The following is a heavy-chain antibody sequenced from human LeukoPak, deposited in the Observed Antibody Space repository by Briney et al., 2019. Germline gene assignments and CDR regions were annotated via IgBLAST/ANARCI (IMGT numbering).Heavy chain of an antibody. CDR2: ISGSGSGT. D-gene: IGHD3-22*01. CDR1: GFTFSSCA. CDR3: ANDSRGYITPIEY. J-gene: IGHJ4*02. V-gene: IGHV3-23*01. Sequence: GGSLRLSCAASGFTFSSCAXXXXXXXXXXXXXXXSXISGSGSGTXXXXXXXXXXTXXRDNSKNTLYLQMNSLRAEDTALYYCANDSRGYITPIEYWGQGTLVTVSS.